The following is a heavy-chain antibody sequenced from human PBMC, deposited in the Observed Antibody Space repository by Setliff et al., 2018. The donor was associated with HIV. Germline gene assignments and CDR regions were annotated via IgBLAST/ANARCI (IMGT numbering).Heavy chain of an antibody. Sequence: GGSLRLSCAASGFTGSSNYMSWVRQAPGKGLEWVSVIYSGGSTYYADSVKGRFTISRDNSKYTLYLQMNSLRAEDTAVYYCARERWLRSHYYYYMDVWGKGTTVTVSS. CDR3: ARERWLRSHYYYYMDV. CDR2: IYSGGST. V-gene: IGHV3-53*01. J-gene: IGHJ6*03. D-gene: IGHD5-12*01. CDR1: GFTGSSNY.